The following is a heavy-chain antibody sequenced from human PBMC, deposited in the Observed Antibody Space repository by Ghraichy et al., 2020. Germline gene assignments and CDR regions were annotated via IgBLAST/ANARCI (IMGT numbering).Heavy chain of an antibody. CDR1: GGSFSGYY. D-gene: IGHD3-3*01. CDR2: INHSGST. J-gene: IGHJ4*02. Sequence: SETLSLTCAVYGGSFSGYYWSWIRQPPGKGLEWIGEINHSGSTNYNPSLKSRVTISVDTSKNQFSLKLSSVTAADTAVYYCARGDFWSGWVGDYWGQGTLVTVSS. CDR3: ARGDFWSGWVGDY. V-gene: IGHV4-34*01.